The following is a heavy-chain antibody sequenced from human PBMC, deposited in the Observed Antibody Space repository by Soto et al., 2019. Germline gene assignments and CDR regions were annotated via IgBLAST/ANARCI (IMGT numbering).Heavy chain of an antibody. D-gene: IGHD5-12*01. Sequence: QVQLVQSGAEVKKPGASVTVSCRSSGDTFTDYYIHWVRQAPGQGLGWMGWINPNSGVTKYAQKFQGWVSMTRETSIRTVYMQLSRLRSDDTAVYYCARESGGATATLDYYYFYMDVWGTGTTVTVSS. CDR1: GDTFTDYY. J-gene: IGHJ6*03. V-gene: IGHV1-2*04. CDR2: INPNSGVT. CDR3: ARESGGATATLDYYYFYMDV.